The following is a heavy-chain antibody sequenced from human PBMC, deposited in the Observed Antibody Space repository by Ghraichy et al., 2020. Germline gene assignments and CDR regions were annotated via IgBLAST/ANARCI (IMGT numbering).Heavy chain of an antibody. CDR2: ISWNSGSI. Sequence: GGSLRLSCAASGFTFDDYAMHWVRQAPGKGLEWVSGISWNSGSIGYADSVKGRFTISRDNAKNSLYLQMNSLRAEDTALYYCAKAWGIAAPHMMPDYWGQGTLVTVSS. V-gene: IGHV3-9*01. D-gene: IGHD6-6*01. CDR3: AKAWGIAAPHMMPDY. CDR1: GFTFDDYA. J-gene: IGHJ4*02.